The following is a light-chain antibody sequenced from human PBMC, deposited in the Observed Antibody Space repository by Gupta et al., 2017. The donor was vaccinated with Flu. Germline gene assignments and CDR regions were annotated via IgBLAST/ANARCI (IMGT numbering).Light chain of an antibody. J-gene: IGKJ2*01. Sequence: DIVMTQSLLSLPVTPGEPASISCRSTQSLLQSDGHDYLAWFLQKPGQSPRLLIYLGSSRASGVPDRFSGSGSGTDFTLKLSRVEAEDVGVYYCMQFLQTPYTFGQGTKLDIK. CDR3: MQFLQTPYT. CDR2: LGS. CDR1: QSLLQSDGHDY. V-gene: IGKV2-28*01.